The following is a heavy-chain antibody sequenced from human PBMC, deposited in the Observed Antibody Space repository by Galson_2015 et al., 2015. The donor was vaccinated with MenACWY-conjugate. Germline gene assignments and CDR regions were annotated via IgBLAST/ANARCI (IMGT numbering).Heavy chain of an antibody. V-gene: IGHV3-23*01. Sequence: SLRLSCAASGFTFSNFGLSWVRQAPGEGLGWVSSIGGSGDSTYYADSVKGRFTISRDNSRNTLSLQMNSLRAEDTAVYYCAKFGPSGGVTTGWILHLDSWGQGTPVTVSS. D-gene: IGHD1-26*01. CDR3: AKFGPSGGVTTGWILHLDS. CDR1: GFTFSNFG. CDR2: IGGSGDST. J-gene: IGHJ4*02.